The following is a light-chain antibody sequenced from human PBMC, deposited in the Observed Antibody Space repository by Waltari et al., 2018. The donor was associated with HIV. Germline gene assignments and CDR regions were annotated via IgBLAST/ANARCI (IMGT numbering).Light chain of an antibody. Sequence: QSVLTQPPSVSAAPGQKVTISCSGSTSNIGNSYVSWYQQLPGTAPKLFIYENTKRPSGIPDRFSGSKSGTSATLGITGLQTGDEADYYCGTWDNNLSAWVFGGGTKLTVL. J-gene: IGLJ3*02. V-gene: IGLV1-51*02. CDR1: TSNIGNSY. CDR2: ENT. CDR3: GTWDNNLSAWV.